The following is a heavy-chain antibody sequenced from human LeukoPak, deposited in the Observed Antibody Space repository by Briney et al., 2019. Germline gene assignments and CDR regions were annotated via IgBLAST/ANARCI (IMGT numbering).Heavy chain of an antibody. CDR2: ISSSSSTL. V-gene: IGHV3-48*02. J-gene: IGHJ6*02. D-gene: IGHD4-11*01. Sequence: GGSLRLSCAASGFIFGSCSMNWVRQAPGKGLEWVSYISSSSSTLYYADSVKGRITISRDNAKNSLYLQMNSLRDEDTAVYYCARGLHSKYYYGMDVWGQGTTVTVSS. CDR1: GFIFGSCS. CDR3: ARGLHSKYYYGMDV.